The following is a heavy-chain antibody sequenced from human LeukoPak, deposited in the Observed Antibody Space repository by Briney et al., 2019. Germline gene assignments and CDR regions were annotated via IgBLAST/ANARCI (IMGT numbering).Heavy chain of an antibody. Sequence: GGSLRLSCAASGFTFSSYGMHWVRQAPGKGLEWVAVIWYDGSNKYYADSVKGRFTISRDNSKNTLYLQMNSLRAEDTAVYYCAKASAAAGTETLHFDYWGQGTLVTVSS. D-gene: IGHD6-13*01. CDR1: GFTFSSYG. CDR2: IWYDGSNK. CDR3: AKASAAAGTETLHFDY. J-gene: IGHJ4*02. V-gene: IGHV3-33*06.